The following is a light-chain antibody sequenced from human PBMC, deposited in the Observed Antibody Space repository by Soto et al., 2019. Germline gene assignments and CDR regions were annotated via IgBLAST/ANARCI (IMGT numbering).Light chain of an antibody. Sequence: EIVLTQSPATLSLSPGERATLSCRASQSVSSYLAWYQQKPGQAPRLLIYDATNRATGIPARFNGSGSGTDFTLTISSLEPEDFAVYYWQQRSNGPPGYTFGQGTKLELK. CDR1: QSVSSY. CDR2: DAT. CDR3: QQRSNGPPGYT. J-gene: IGKJ2*01. V-gene: IGKV3-11*01.